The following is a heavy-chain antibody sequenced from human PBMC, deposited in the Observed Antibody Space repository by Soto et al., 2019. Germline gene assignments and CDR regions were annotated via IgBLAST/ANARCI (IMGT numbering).Heavy chain of an antibody. D-gene: IGHD2-2*01. J-gene: IGHJ6*02. V-gene: IGHV1-69*12. CDR3: ARHVPAAGYYYGMDV. CDR2: IIPIFGTA. Sequence: QVQLVQSGAEVKKPGSSVKVSCKAPGGTFSSYAISWVRQAPGQGLEWMGGIIPIFGTANYAQKLQGRVTITADEPTSTAYMGLSSLRSADTAVYYCARHVPAAGYYYGMDVCCQGATGTVSS. CDR1: GGTFSSYA.